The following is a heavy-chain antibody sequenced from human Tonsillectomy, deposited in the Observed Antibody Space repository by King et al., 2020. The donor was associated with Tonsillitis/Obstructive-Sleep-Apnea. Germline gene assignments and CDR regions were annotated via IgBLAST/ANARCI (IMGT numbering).Heavy chain of an antibody. J-gene: IGHJ4*02. D-gene: IGHD1-26*01. Sequence: QLVQSGAEVKKPGESLKLSCNTSGYTFTTYWIGWVRQMPGKGLEWMGFIYPGDSDTRYSPTFRGQVTISADKSISTAYLQGRSLKASDTAMYYCARHVLVGASPYDHWGQRTLVTVSS. CDR3: ARHVLVGASPYDH. CDR2: IYPGDSDT. V-gene: IGHV5-51*01. CDR1: GYTFTTYW.